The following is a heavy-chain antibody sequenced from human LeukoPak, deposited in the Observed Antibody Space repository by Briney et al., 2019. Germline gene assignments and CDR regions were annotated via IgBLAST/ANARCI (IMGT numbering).Heavy chain of an antibody. CDR3: ARVGGGYKTTVTTFAYDY. J-gene: IGHJ4*02. Sequence: PGGSLRLSCAASGFTFSSYSMNWVRQAPRRGLEWVSSISSSSSYIYYADSVKGRFTISRDNAKNSLYLQMNSLRAEDTAVYYCARVGGGYKTTVTTFAYDYWGQGTLATVSS. CDR1: GFTFSSYS. CDR2: ISSSSSYI. V-gene: IGHV3-21*01. D-gene: IGHD4-17*01.